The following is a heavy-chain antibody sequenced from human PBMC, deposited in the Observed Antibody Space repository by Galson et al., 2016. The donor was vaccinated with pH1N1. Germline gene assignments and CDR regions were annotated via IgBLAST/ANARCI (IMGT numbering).Heavy chain of an antibody. CDR3: ASGGYFSGGSCYYVFDY. CDR2: MNPNNDNT. V-gene: IGHV1-8*01. CDR1: GYTFTDYD. Sequence: SVKVSCKASGYTFTDYDINWVRQGTGQGLEWMGWMNPNNDNTGYAQKFQGRVTMTRNTSISTAYMELSSLRPEDTAVYYCASGGYFSGGSCYYVFDYGGQGTLVTVS. J-gene: IGHJ4*02. D-gene: IGHD2-15*01.